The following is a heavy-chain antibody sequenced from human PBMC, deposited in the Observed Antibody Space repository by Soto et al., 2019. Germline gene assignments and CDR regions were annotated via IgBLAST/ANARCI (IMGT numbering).Heavy chain of an antibody. D-gene: IGHD3-10*01. CDR3: AGRSGSSDY. J-gene: IGHJ4*02. CDR1: GFTFSNYT. CDR2: ISYDEIDK. V-gene: IGHV3-30*04. Sequence: LRLSCAASGFTFSNYTMHWVRQAPGKGLEWVALISYDEIDKYFADAVKGRFTISRDNSKNTLYLQMDSLRAEDTAVYYCAGRSGSSDYWGRGTLVTVYS.